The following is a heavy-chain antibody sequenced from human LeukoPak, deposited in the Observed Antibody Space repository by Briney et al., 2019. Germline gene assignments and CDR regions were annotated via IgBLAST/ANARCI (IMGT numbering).Heavy chain of an antibody. Sequence: PGGSLRLSCAASGFSFSNYWMTWVRQAPGKGLDRVADINGDGSHSYCVDSVKGRFTISRDNTKNSLYLQMNSLRAEDTAVFYCARDQYDTWSRRGNFDSWGQGTLVIVSS. CDR1: GFSFSNYW. J-gene: IGHJ4*02. CDR3: ARDQYDTWSRRGNFDS. V-gene: IGHV3-7*03. CDR2: INGDGSHS. D-gene: IGHD3-3*01.